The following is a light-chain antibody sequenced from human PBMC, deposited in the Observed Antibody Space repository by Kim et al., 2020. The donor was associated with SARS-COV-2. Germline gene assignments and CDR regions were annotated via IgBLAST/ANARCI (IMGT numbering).Light chain of an antibody. CDR3: QQYNSYWT. CDR1: QSISTW. CDR2: KAS. J-gene: IGKJ1*01. V-gene: IGKV1-5*03. Sequence: DIQMTQSPSTLSASVGDRVTITCRASQSISTWLAWYQQKPGRAPNLLIYKASNLQSGVPSRFSGSGSRIEFTLTITSLQPDDFATYYCQQYNSYWTFGQGTKVDIK.